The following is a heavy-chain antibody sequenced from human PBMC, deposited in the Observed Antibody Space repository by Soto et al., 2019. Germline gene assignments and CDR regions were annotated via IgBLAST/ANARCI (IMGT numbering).Heavy chain of an antibody. Sequence: VASVKVSCKVSGYSLTDLSIHWVRQAPGEGLESMGGFDPENGEAFYAQKFQGRVTMTADTSTDTAYMELSSLRSEDTAIYYCTKWEVGDYEMDVWGQGTTVTVSS. D-gene: IGHD1-26*01. CDR1: GYSLTDLS. V-gene: IGHV1-24*01. J-gene: IGHJ6*02. CDR3: TKWEVGDYEMDV. CDR2: FDPENGEA.